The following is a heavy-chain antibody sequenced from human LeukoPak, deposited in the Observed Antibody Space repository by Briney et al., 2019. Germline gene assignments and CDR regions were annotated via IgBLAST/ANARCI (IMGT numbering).Heavy chain of an antibody. CDR2: ISGSGGST. D-gene: IGHD4-17*01. Sequence: GGSLRLSCAASGFTFSSYAMSWVRQAPGRGLEWVSAISGSGGSTYYADSVKGRFTISRDNSKNTLYLQMNSLRAEDTAVYYCARDDYGDPNHDYWGQGTLVTVSS. CDR1: GFTFSSYA. J-gene: IGHJ4*02. V-gene: IGHV3-23*01. CDR3: ARDDYGDPNHDY.